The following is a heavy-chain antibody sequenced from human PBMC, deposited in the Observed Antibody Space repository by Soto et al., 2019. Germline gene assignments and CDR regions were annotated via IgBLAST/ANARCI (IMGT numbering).Heavy chain of an antibody. Sequence: GGSLRLSCAASGFTFSSYAMSWLRQAPGKGLEWVSAISGSGGNTYYADSVKGRSTISRDNSKNTLYLQMNSLRAEDTAVYYCAKDQNYYDFISGGPWGQGTLVTVSS. CDR2: ISGSGGNT. CDR3: AKDQNYYDFISGGP. CDR1: GFTFSSYA. J-gene: IGHJ5*02. D-gene: IGHD3-3*01. V-gene: IGHV3-23*01.